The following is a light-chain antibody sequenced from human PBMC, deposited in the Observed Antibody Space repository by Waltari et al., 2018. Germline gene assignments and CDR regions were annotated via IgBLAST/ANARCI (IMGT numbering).Light chain of an antibody. CDR3: QQYDNLPLT. CDR2: QAS. V-gene: IGKV1-5*03. CDR1: QSVFDW. J-gene: IGKJ4*01. Sequence: DIQMTQSPSTLSASVGDSLTITCRASQSVFDWLAWSQPKPGKAPKLLIYQASTLQNGVPSRFRASGSGTVFTLTINTLQPDDFATYYCQQYDNLPLTFGGGTKVEIK.